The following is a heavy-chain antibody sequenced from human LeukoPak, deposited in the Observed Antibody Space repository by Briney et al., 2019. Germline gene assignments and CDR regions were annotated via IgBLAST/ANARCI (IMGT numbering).Heavy chain of an antibody. CDR1: GESFSGYY. CDR2: INHSGST. Sequence: SETLSLTCAVYGESFSGYYWSWIRQPPGKGLEWIGEINHSGSTNYNPSLKSRVTISVDTSKNQFSLKLSSVTAADTAVYYCARGGDYYGSGSYYNVDYWGQGTLVTVSS. J-gene: IGHJ4*02. CDR3: ARGGDYYGSGSYYNVDY. D-gene: IGHD3-10*01. V-gene: IGHV4-34*01.